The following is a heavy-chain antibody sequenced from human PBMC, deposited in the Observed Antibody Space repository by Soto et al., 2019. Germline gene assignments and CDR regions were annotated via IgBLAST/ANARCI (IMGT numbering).Heavy chain of an antibody. D-gene: IGHD3-10*01. CDR1: GDTFNFYS. V-gene: IGHV1-69*02. Sequence: QVQLVQYGAEVKRPGSSVKVSCKASGDTFNFYSINWVRQAPGVGLEWVGRVNPILSMSNYAQRFQGRVTMTADKSTSTAYMELMSLRSEDTAIYYCASSYGSGYRAFDYWGQGALVTVSS. CDR3: ASSYGSGYRAFDY. J-gene: IGHJ4*02. CDR2: VNPILSMS.